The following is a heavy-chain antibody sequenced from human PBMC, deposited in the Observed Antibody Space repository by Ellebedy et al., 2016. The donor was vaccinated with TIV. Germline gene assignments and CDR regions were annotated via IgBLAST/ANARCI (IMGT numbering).Heavy chain of an antibody. V-gene: IGHV3-23*01. J-gene: IGHJ5*02. CDR2: ISAGGGAT. Sequence: PGGSLRLSCAASGFTFSNYVMSWVRQAPGKGLEWVSTISAGGGATYYADSVKGRFNISRDNSENTRYLKMNSLRAEDTAVYYCAKVGRRYYESSGDPWGQGSLVTVSS. D-gene: IGHD3-22*01. CDR1: GFTFSNYV. CDR3: AKVGRRYYESSGDP.